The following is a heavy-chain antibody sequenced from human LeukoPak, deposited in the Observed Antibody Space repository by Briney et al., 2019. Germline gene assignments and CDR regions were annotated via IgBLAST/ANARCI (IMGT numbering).Heavy chain of an antibody. D-gene: IGHD3-10*01. Sequence: GGSLRLSCAASGLTVSGKYMMWVRQAPGKRLEWVSLIYSGGRPYYADSVRGRFTISRDTSKNTLFLQMSSRRAEDTALYYCATDGTYGQGYFDFWGLGTLVTVSS. CDR2: IYSGGRP. CDR1: GLTVSGKY. CDR3: ATDGTYGQGYFDF. J-gene: IGHJ4*02. V-gene: IGHV3-53*01.